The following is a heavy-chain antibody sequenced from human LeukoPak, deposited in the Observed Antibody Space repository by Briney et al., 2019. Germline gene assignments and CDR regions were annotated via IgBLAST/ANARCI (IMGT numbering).Heavy chain of an antibody. CDR1: GFTFSSYS. D-gene: IGHD6-19*01. V-gene: IGHV3-21*01. CDR3: ARPGKEWLVINWFDP. Sequence: PGGSLRLSRAASGFTFSSYSMNWVRQAPGKGLEWVSSISSSSSYIYYADSVKGRFTISRDNAKNSLYLQMNSLRAEDTAVYYCARPGKEWLVINWFDPWGQGTLVTVSS. J-gene: IGHJ5*02. CDR2: ISSSSSYI.